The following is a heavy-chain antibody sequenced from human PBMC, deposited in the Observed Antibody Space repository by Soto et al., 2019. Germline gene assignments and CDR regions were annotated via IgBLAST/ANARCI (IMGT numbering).Heavy chain of an antibody. CDR1: GFSFNFYV. CDR3: ARAVTQYFDS. J-gene: IGHJ4*02. CDR2: MSGSGGHK. V-gene: IGHV3-23*01. Sequence: GGSLRLSCAASGFSFNFYVMTWVRQAPGKGLEWVSGMSGSGGHKYYADSVKGRFTVSRDNSNSTLFLQMNSLRAEDTAVYYCARAVTQYFDSWGQGTLVTVS.